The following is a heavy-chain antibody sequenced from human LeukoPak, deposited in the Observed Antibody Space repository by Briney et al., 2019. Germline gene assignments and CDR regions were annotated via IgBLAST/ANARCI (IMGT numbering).Heavy chain of an antibody. J-gene: IGHJ4*02. CDR3: ASYDFWSGYYRGFDY. CDR2: IYYSGST. V-gene: IGHV4-39*01. Sequence: SETLSLTCTVSGGSNSSSSYYWGWIRQPPGKGLEWIGSIYYSGSTXYNPSLKSRVTISVDTSKNQFSLKLSSVTAADTAVYXCASYDFWSGYYRGFDYWGQGTLVTVSS. D-gene: IGHD3-3*01. CDR1: GGSNSSSSYY.